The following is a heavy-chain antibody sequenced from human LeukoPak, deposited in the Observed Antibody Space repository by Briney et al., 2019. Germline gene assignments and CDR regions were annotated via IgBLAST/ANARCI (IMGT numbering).Heavy chain of an antibody. CDR3: ARDRNTDFWSGYYTNYFDY. Sequence: GSLRLSFAASGFTFSTYWMTWVRQPPGKGLEWVATIKQDGSKKYYVDSVKGGFTISRDNAKNSLYLQMNSLRAEDTAVYYCARDRNTDFWSGYYTNYFDYWGQGTLVTVSS. CDR2: IKQDGSKK. V-gene: IGHV3-7*01. J-gene: IGHJ4*02. D-gene: IGHD3-3*01. CDR1: GFTFSTYW.